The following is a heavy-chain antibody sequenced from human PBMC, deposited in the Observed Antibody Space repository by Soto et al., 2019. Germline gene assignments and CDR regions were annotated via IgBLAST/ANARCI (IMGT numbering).Heavy chain of an antibody. CDR2: INNDGSSK. CDR3: ARGYYYMDV. J-gene: IGHJ6*03. V-gene: IGHV3-74*01. Sequence: GGSLRLSCAASGFTFSTYWMNWVRQAPGKGLEWVSNINNDGSSKSYADSVKGRFTISRDNAKNTLYLQMSSLRAEDMAVYYCARGYYYMDVWGKGTTVTVSS. CDR1: GFTFSTYW.